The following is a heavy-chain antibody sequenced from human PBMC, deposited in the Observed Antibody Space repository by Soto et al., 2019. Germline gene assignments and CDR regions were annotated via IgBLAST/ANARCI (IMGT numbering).Heavy chain of an antibody. Sequence: SETLSLTCAVYGGSFSGYYWSWIRQPPGKGLEWIGEINHSGSTNYNPSLKSRVTISVDTSKNQFSLKLSSVTAADTAVYYCARSYETGGDFDYWGQGTLVTVSA. J-gene: IGHJ4*02. CDR2: INHSGST. V-gene: IGHV4-34*01. CDR1: GGSFSGYY. D-gene: IGHD3-16*01. CDR3: ARSYETGGDFDY.